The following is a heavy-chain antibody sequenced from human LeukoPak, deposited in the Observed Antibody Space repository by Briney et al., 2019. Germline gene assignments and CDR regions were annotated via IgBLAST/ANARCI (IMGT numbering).Heavy chain of an antibody. CDR1: GGSISSSSYY. CDR3: ARGTYWGVYFDY. CDR2: IYYSGST. J-gene: IGHJ4*02. Sequence: SETLSLTCTVSGGSISSSSYYWGWIRQPPGKGLEWIGSIYYSGSTYYNPSLKSRVTISVDTSKNQFSLKLSSVTAADTAVYYCARGTYWGVYFDYWGQGTLVTVSS. V-gene: IGHV4-39*07. D-gene: IGHD7-27*01.